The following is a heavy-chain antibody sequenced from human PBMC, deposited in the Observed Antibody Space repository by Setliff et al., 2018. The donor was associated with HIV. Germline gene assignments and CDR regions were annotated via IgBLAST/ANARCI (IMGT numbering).Heavy chain of an antibody. CDR2: ISSNGGST. Sequence: GGSLRLSCAASGFTFSSYNMNWVRQVPGKGLEWVSFISSNGGSTYYADSVKGRFTISRDNSKNTLYLQMSGLRAEDTAVYYCVKARVDGDYYYYYYMDVWGKGTTVTVSS. CDR1: GFTFSSYN. J-gene: IGHJ6*03. V-gene: IGHV3-64D*09. CDR3: VKARVDGDYYYYYYMDV. D-gene: IGHD4-17*01.